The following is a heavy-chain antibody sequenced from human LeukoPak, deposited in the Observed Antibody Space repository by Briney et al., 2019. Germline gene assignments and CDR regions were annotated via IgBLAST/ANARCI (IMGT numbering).Heavy chain of an antibody. Sequence: PGGSLRLSCAASGFTFSTYGMHWVRQAPGKGLEWVAVISDDGSNKYYADSVKGRFTISRDNSKNTLYLQMNSVRAEDTAVYYCARAGPSSTSCCYWFDPWGQGTLVTVSS. CDR2: ISDDGSNK. D-gene: IGHD2-2*01. J-gene: IGHJ5*02. CDR1: GFTFSTYG. V-gene: IGHV3-30*03. CDR3: ARAGPSSTSCCYWFDP.